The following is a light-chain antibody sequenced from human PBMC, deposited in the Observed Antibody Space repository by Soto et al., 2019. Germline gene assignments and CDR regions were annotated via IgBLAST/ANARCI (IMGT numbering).Light chain of an antibody. V-gene: IGKV1-33*01. Sequence: DIQMTQSPSSLSASIGDSVTISCQASQNINIYLNWYQQKPGTAPKLLIYDASNLQTGVPSRFGGSGSGTDFTLTIDSLQPEDFATYFCQQANSFPITFGQGTRLEIK. CDR3: QQANSFPIT. J-gene: IGKJ5*01. CDR1: QNINIY. CDR2: DAS.